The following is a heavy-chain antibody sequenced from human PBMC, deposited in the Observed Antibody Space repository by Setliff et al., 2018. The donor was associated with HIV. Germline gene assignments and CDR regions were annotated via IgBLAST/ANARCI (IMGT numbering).Heavy chain of an antibody. Sequence: SETLSLTCTVSGGSINTDYWSWIRQPAGKGLEFLGRISATGTINYNPSLRSRLTLSVDTPNNQFSLKLTSVTAADTAIYFCARDRYAGEIDYWGQGTLVTV. D-gene: IGHD3-10*01. J-gene: IGHJ4*02. V-gene: IGHV4-4*07. CDR3: ARDRYAGEIDY. CDR1: GGSINTDY. CDR2: ISATGTI.